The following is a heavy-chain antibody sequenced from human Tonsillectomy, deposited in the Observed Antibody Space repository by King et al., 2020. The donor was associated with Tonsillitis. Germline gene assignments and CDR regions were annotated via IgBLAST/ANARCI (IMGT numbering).Heavy chain of an antibody. J-gene: IGHJ4*02. V-gene: IGHV3-23*04. Sequence: VQLVESGGGLVQPGGSLRLSCAASGFTFSSHAMSWVRQASGKVRVCVSLISGSGGKTYYADSVKGRFTISRDNSKNTLYLQSNSLRAEDTAVYYCAKYGGQVVDYWGQGTLVTVSS. CDR3: AKYGGQVVDY. CDR1: GFTFSSHA. CDR2: ISGSGGKT. D-gene: IGHD6-13*01.